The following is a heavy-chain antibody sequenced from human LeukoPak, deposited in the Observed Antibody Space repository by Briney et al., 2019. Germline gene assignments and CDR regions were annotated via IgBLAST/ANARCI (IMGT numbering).Heavy chain of an antibody. J-gene: IGHJ6*02. V-gene: IGHV4-34*01. Sequence: PSETLSLTCAVYGGSFSGYYWSWIRQPPGKGLEWIGEINHSGSTNYNPSLKSRVTISVDTSKNQFPLKLSSVTAADTAVYYCARVRGIAMAGTGYGMDVWGQGTTVTVSS. CDR3: ARVRGIAMAGTGYGMDV. D-gene: IGHD6-19*01. CDR2: INHSGST. CDR1: GGSFSGYY.